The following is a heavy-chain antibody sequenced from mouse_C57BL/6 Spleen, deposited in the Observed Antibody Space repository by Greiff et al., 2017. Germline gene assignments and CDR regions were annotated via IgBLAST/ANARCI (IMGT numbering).Heavy chain of an antibody. V-gene: IGHV5-9-1*02. Sequence: EVMLVESGEGLVKPGGSLKLSCAASGFTFSSYAMSWVRQTPEKRLEWVAYISSGGDYIYYADTVKGRFTISRDNARNTLYLQMSSLKSEDTAMYYCTRDQRGYGTYAMDYWGQGTSVTVSS. D-gene: IGHD1-2*01. CDR2: ISSGGDYI. CDR1: GFTFSSYA. CDR3: TRDQRGYGTYAMDY. J-gene: IGHJ4*01.